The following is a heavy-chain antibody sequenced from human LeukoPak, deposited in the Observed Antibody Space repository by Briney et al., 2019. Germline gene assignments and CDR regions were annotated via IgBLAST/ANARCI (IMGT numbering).Heavy chain of an antibody. D-gene: IGHD2-15*01. CDR2: INPNSGGT. V-gene: IGHV1-2*02. Sequence: ASVKVSCKASGYTFTNYGISWVRQAPGQGLEWMGWINPNSGGTNYAQKFQGRVTMTRDTSISTAYMELSRLRSDDTAVYYCARGEDIVVVVAVGFDPWGQGTLVTVSS. J-gene: IGHJ5*02. CDR3: ARGEDIVVVVAVGFDP. CDR1: GYTFTNYG.